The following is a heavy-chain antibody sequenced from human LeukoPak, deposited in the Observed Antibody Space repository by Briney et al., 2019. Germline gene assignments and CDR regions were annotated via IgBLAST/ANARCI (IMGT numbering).Heavy chain of an antibody. J-gene: IGHJ4*02. CDR3: ARPYGSGSYLDY. CDR2: IYPGDSDT. Sequence: GSLKISCKGSGYSFTSYWIGWVRQMPGKGVEWMGIIYPGDSDTIYSPSFPGQVTISADKSISTAYLQWSSLKASDTAMYSCARPYGSGSYLDYWGQGTLVTVSS. V-gene: IGHV5-51*01. CDR1: GYSFTSYW. D-gene: IGHD3-10*01.